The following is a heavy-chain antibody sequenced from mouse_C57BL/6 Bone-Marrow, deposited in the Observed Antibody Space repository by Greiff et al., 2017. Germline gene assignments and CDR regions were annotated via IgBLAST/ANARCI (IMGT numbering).Heavy chain of an antibody. CDR1: GFSLTSYG. CDR3: ASYDYGYAMDY. Sequence: VQRVESGPGLVQPSQSLSITCTVSGFSLTSYGVHWVRQPPGKGLEWLGVIWSGGSTDYNAAFISRLSISKDYSKIQVFFKMNSLQADDTAIYYCASYDYGYAMDYCGQGTSVTVSS. V-gene: IGHV2-4*01. D-gene: IGHD2-4*01. CDR2: IWSGGST. J-gene: IGHJ4*01.